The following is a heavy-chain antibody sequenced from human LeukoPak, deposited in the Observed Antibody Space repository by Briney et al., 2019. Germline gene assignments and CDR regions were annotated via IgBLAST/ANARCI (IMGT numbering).Heavy chain of an antibody. CDR2: IYYGGST. V-gene: IGHV4-31*03. CDR3: ASGGDIVATLNY. CDR1: GGSISSGDYY. J-gene: IGHJ4*02. Sequence: SQTLSLTCTVSGGSISSGDYYWGWIRQHPGKGLEWIGYIYYGGSTYYNSSLKSRVTISLDTSKNQFSLKLSSVTAADTAVYYCASGGDIVATLNYWGQGTLVTVSS. D-gene: IGHD5-12*01.